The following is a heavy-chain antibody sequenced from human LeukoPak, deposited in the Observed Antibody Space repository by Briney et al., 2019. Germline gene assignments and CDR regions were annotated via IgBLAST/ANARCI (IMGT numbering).Heavy chain of an antibody. J-gene: IGHJ6*02. CDR3: ARRVSGYAMDV. CDR1: GGSFSTCY. D-gene: IGHD3-3*01. Sequence: PSETLSLTCTVSGGSFSTCYWSWIRQPPGKGLEWIGYIYYRGGTNYNSSLKSRLSISVDTSKNQLSLKLSSVTAADTAVYYCARRVSGYAMDVWGQGTTVTVSS. CDR2: IYYRGGT. V-gene: IGHV4-59*08.